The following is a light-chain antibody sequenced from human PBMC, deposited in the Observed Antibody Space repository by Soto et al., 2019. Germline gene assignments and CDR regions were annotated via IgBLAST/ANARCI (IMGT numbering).Light chain of an antibody. V-gene: IGKV1-5*03. CDR3: QQSRT. CDR1: QSISSW. J-gene: IGKJ2*01. Sequence: DIQMTQSPSTLSASVGDRVTITCRASQSISSWLAWYQQKPGKAPKLLIYKASSLESGVASRFSGSGSGTEFTLTISSLQPDDFATYYCQQSRTFGQGTKLEIK. CDR2: KAS.